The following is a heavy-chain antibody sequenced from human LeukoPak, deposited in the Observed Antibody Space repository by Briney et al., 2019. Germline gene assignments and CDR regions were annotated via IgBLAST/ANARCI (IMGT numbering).Heavy chain of an antibody. CDR3: ATATVTYYYYGMDV. CDR2: INPNSGGT. CDR1: GYTFTGYY. V-gene: IGHV1-2*06. Sequence: ASVKVSCKASGYTFTGYYMHWVRQAPGQGLEWMGRINPNSGGTNYAQKFQGRVTMTRDTSISTAYMELSRLRSDDTAVYYCATATVTYYYYGMDVWGQGTTVTVSS. J-gene: IGHJ6*02. D-gene: IGHD4-11*01.